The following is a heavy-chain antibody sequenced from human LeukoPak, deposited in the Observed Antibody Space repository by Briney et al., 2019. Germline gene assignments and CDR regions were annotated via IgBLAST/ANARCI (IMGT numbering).Heavy chain of an antibody. Sequence: SETLSLTCTVSGGSIRSYYWSWIRQPPGKELEWIGYIYYSGSTNYNPSLKSRVSISVDTSKNQFSVKLSSVTAADTAVYYCARTGSTVTMLYPFDHWGQGTLVTVSS. J-gene: IGHJ4*02. V-gene: IGHV4-59*01. CDR2: IYYSGST. CDR1: GGSIRSYY. D-gene: IGHD4-17*01. CDR3: ARTGSTVTMLYPFDH.